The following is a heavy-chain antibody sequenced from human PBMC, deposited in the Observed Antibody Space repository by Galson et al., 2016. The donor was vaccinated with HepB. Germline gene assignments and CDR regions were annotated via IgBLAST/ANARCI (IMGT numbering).Heavy chain of an antibody. CDR3: ARGVTLGRGVIGYAMDV. V-gene: IGHV3-13*01. Sequence: GRFTISTDSSKNSLYLQMNSLRAGDTAVYYCARGVTLGRGVIGYAMDVWGQGTTVTVSS. D-gene: IGHD3-10*01. J-gene: IGHJ6*02.